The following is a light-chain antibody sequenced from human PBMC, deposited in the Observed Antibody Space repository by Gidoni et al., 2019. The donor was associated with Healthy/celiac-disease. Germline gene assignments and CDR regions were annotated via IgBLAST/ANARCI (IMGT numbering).Light chain of an antibody. CDR1: SSNIGNNY. CDR2: DNN. J-gene: IGLJ2*01. V-gene: IGLV1-51*01. CDR3: GTWDSSLSAGV. Sequence: QSVLTHPPSVSAAPVQKVTISCSGSSSNIGNNYVSWYQQLPGTAPKLLIYDNNKRPSGIPDRFSGSKSGTSATLGITGLQTGDEADYYCGTWDSSLSAGVFGGGTKLTVL.